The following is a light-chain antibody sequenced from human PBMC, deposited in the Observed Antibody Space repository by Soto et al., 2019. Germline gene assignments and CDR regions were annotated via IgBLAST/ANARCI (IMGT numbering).Light chain of an antibody. J-gene: IGKJ5*01. CDR2: DAS. Sequence: PGDRATLSCRASQSVSSHFAWYQQKSGQAPRLLIYDASKRATGIPARFSGSGSGTDFTLTISSLEPEDFAVYYCQQRSNWPTFGQGTRLEI. CDR1: QSVSSH. CDR3: QQRSNWPT. V-gene: IGKV3-11*01.